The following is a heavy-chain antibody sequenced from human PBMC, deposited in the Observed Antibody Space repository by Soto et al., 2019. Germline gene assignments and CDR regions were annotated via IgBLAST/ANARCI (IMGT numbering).Heavy chain of an antibody. CDR3: ARGYSYYDSSGVLDFDY. J-gene: IGHJ4*02. V-gene: IGHV3-30-3*01. CDR1: GFTFSSYA. D-gene: IGHD3-22*01. CDR2: ISYDGSNK. Sequence: GGSLRLSCAASGFTFSSYAMHWVRQAPGKGLEWVAVISYDGSNKYYADSVKGRFTISRDNSKNTLYLQMNSLRAEDTAVYHCARGYSYYDSSGVLDFDYWGQGTLVTVSS.